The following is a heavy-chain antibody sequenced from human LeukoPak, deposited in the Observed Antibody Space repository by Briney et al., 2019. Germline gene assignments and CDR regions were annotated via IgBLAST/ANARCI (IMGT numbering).Heavy chain of an antibody. CDR3: AREKPGAFDY. CDR2: VIPIFGTA. D-gene: IGHD1-14*01. Sequence: GASVKVSCKASGGTFSSYAISWVRQAPGQGLEWMGGVIPIFGTANYAQKFQGRVTITADKSTSTAYMELSSLRSEDTAVYYCAREKPGAFDYWGQGTLVTVSS. J-gene: IGHJ4*02. CDR1: GGTFSSYA. V-gene: IGHV1-69*06.